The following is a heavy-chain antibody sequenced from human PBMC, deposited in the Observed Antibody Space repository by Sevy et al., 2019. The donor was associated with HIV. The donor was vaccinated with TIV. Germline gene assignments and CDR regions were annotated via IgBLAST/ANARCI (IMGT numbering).Heavy chain of an antibody. CDR2: ISGSGGST. CDR1: GFTFSSYA. V-gene: IGHV3-23*01. CDR3: AKADYYYYYMDV. Sequence: GGSLRLSCAASGFTFSSYAMSWVRQAPGKGLEWVSAISGSGGSTYYADSVKGRFTISRDNSENTLYLQMNSLRAEDTAVYYCAKADYYYYYMDVWGKGTTVTVSS. J-gene: IGHJ6*03.